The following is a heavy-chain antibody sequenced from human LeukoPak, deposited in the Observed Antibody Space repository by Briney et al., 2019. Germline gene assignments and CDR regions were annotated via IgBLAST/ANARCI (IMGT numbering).Heavy chain of an antibody. D-gene: IGHD3-10*01. CDR1: GFTFSSYW. Sequence: GGSLRLSCAASGFTFSSYWMSWVRQAPGKGLEWAANINEDGSETYYVDSVRGRFTVSRDNAKNTLYLQMNSLRDEGTAVYYCARGRPYRFGELGYWGQGTLVTVSS. J-gene: IGHJ4*02. CDR3: ARGRPYRFGELGY. CDR2: INEDGSET. V-gene: IGHV3-7*01.